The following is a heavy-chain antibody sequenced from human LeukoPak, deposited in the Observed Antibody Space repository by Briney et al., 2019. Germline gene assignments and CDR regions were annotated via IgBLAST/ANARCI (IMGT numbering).Heavy chain of an antibody. CDR3: ARACSGGICYSDNWLDP. V-gene: IGHV1-2*06. J-gene: IGHJ5*02. Sequence: ASVKVSCKASGYTFTAYYIHWVRQAPGQGLEWMGRINPNNGGTNYAQKFQGRVTMTRDTSITTAYMELGSFKSDDTAVYYCARACSGGICYSDNWLDPWGQGTLVTVTS. CDR1: GYTFTAYY. D-gene: IGHD2-15*01. CDR2: INPNNGGT.